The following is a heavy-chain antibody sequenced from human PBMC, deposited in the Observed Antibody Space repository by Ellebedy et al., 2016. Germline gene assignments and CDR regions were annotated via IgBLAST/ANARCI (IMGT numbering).Heavy chain of an antibody. CDR1: GGSFSGYY. V-gene: IGHV4-34*01. J-gene: IGHJ4*02. Sequence: SETLSLXCAVYGGSFSGYYWSWIRQPPGKGLEWIGEINHSGSTNHNPSLKSRVTISVDTSKNQFSLKLSSVTAADTAVYYCARDSSGYDYWGQGTLVTVSS. CDR2: INHSGST. D-gene: IGHD6-19*01. CDR3: ARDSSGYDY.